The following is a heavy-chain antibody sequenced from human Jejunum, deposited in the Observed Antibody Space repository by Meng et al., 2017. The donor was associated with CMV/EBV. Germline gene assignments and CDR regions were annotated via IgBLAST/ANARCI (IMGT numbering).Heavy chain of an antibody. J-gene: IGHJ4*02. CDR3: ASSSGWYEGYYFDN. V-gene: IGHV4-34*01. CDR1: GGSLRSHY. Sequence: YGGSLRSHYWNWIRQPPGKRLEWIGEIKPSGGTHYHPSLQSRVTLSLDTSKNQMSLKVISVTAADTAVYYCASSSGWYEGYYFDNWGQGTLVTVSS. D-gene: IGHD6-19*01. CDR2: IKPSGGT.